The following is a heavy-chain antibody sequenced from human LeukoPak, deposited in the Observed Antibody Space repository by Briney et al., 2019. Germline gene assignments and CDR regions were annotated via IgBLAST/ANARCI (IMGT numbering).Heavy chain of an antibody. CDR3: ARRGGRYCSSTSCKNFDY. D-gene: IGHD2-2*01. J-gene: IGHJ4*02. CDR2: INHSGST. V-gene: IGHV4-34*01. Sequence: SETLSLTCAVYGGSFSGYYWSWIRQPPGKGLEWIGEINHSGSTNYNPSLKSRVTISVDTSKNQFSLKLSSVTAADTAVYYCARRGGRYCSSTSCKNFDYWGQGTLVTVSS. CDR1: GGSFSGYY.